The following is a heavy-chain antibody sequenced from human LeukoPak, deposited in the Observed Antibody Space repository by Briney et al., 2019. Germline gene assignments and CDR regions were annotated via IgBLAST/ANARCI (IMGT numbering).Heavy chain of an antibody. Sequence: SETLSLTCTVSGASISSDYWNWIRQPPGKGLEWIGHVYHSGSTNYNPSLKSRVTISVNTSKNQFSLKLSSVTAADTAVYYCARAGNYYYSSGYYSHFDYWGQGTLVTVSS. D-gene: IGHD3-22*01. V-gene: IGHV4-59*01. CDR3: ARAGNYYYSSGYYSHFDY. J-gene: IGHJ4*02. CDR1: GASISSDY. CDR2: VYHSGST.